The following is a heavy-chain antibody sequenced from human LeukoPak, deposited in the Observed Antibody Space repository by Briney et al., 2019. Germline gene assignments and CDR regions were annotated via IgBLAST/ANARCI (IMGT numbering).Heavy chain of an antibody. V-gene: IGHV3-33*01. CDR3: ARNENSGWGYFDY. D-gene: IGHD5-12*01. Sequence: GGSLRLSCAVSGFTFRSFGMHWVRQAPGKGLEWVATIWHDETNKYYADSLKGRSTISRDNSKDTLYLQMNSLRAEDTAVYYCARNENSGWGYFDYWGQGTLVTVSS. CDR2: IWHDETNK. J-gene: IGHJ4*02. CDR1: GFTFRSFG.